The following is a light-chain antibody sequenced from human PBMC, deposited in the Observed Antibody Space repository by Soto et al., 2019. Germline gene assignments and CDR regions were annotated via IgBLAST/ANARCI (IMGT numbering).Light chain of an antibody. V-gene: IGKV3-20*01. Sequence: EIVLTQSPGTLSLSPGEGATLSCRASQSVSSTYLAWYQQKPGQAPRLLIYGASSRVTGIPDRFSGSGSGTDFTLTISRLEPEDFAVYYCQQYGSSPITFGQGTRLEIE. CDR2: GAS. CDR3: QQYGSSPIT. CDR1: QSVSSTY. J-gene: IGKJ5*01.